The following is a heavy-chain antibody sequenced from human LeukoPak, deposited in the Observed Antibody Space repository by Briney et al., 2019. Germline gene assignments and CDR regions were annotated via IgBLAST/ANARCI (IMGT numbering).Heavy chain of an antibody. CDR3: ARASGTYFEYYFDY. CDR1: GFTFSNYW. D-gene: IGHD1-26*01. J-gene: IGHJ4*02. CDR2: ISGISSYI. V-gene: IGHV3-21*01. Sequence: PGGSLRLSCAASGFTFSNYWMSWVRQTPGKGLEWVSSISGISSYIYYRDSVKGRFTTSRDNARNELYLQLNSLRAEDTAVYYCARASGTYFEYYFDYWGQGTLVTVSS.